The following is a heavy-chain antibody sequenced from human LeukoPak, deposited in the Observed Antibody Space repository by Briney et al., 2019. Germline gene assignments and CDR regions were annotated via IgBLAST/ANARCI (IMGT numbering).Heavy chain of an antibody. CDR1: GGSFSGYY. CDR3: ARHGGDSSGYYEGYFDY. J-gene: IGHJ4*02. Sequence: SETLSLTCAVYGGSFSGYYWSWLRQLPGKGLEWIGEINHSGSTNYNPSLKSRVTISVDTSKNQFSLKLSSVTAADTAVYYCARHGGDSSGYYEGYFDYWGQGTLVTVSS. CDR2: INHSGST. V-gene: IGHV4-34*01. D-gene: IGHD3-22*01.